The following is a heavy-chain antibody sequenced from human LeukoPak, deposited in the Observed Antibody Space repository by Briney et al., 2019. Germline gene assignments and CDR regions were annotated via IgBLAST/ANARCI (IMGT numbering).Heavy chain of an antibody. V-gene: IGHV3-11*01. Sequence: TTGGSLRLSCAASGFTFSDYYMSWIRQAPGKGLEWVSYISSSGSTIYYADSVKGRFTISRDNAKNSLYLQMNSLRAEDTAVYYCARDSIVRGNIGNDMDVWGKGTTVTVSS. CDR2: ISSSGSTI. D-gene: IGHD2-8*01. CDR1: GFTFSDYY. CDR3: ARDSIVRGNIGNDMDV. J-gene: IGHJ6*03.